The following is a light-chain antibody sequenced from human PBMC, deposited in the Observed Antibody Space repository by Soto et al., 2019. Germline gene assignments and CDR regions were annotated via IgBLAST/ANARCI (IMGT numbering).Light chain of an antibody. CDR3: CSYAGDYMFV. Sequence: QSVLTQPASVSGSPGQSITISCTGTSSDVGSYNLVSWYQQPPGEAPKLMIYEGSKRPSGVSNRFSGSKSGNTASLTISGLQAEDEADYYCCSYAGDYMFVFGTGTKVTVL. CDR2: EGS. V-gene: IGLV2-23*01. J-gene: IGLJ1*01. CDR1: SSDVGSYNL.